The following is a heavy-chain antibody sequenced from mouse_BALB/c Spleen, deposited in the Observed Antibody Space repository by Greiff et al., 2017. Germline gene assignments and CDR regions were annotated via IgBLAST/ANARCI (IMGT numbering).Heavy chain of an antibody. J-gene: IGHJ2*01. V-gene: IGHV3-6*02. CDR1: GYSITSGYY. CDR3: ARYYGNGYYFDY. Sequence: EVKLQESGPGLVKPSQSLSLTCSVTGYSITSGYYWNWIRQFPGNKLEWMGYISYDGSNNYNPSLKNRISITRDTSKNQFFLKLNSVTTEDTATYYCARYYGNGYYFDYWGQGTTLTVSS. CDR2: ISYDGSN. D-gene: IGHD2-1*01.